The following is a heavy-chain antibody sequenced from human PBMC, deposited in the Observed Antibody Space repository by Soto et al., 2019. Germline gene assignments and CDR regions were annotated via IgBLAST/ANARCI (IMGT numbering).Heavy chain of an antibody. CDR3: ARSPIYDRSVGYFDY. Sequence: TSETLSLTCAVYGGSFSGYYWSWIRQPPGKGLEWIGEINHSGSTNYNPSLKSRVTISVDTSKNQFSLKLSSVTAADTAVYYCARSPIYDRSVGYFDYWGQGTLVTVSS. CDR1: GGSFSGYY. J-gene: IGHJ4*02. CDR2: INHSGST. D-gene: IGHD3-22*01. V-gene: IGHV4-34*01.